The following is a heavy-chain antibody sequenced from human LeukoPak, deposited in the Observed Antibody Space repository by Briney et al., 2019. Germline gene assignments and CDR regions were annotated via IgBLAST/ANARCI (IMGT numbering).Heavy chain of an antibody. V-gene: IGHV3-30*02. Sequence: TGGSLRLSCAASGFTFSSYAMHWVRQAPGKGLEWVAVIRYDGSNKYYADSVKGRFTISRDNSKNTLYLQMNSLRAEDTAVYYCAKDPFLAAAKMDVWGKGTTVTISS. CDR2: IRYDGSNK. D-gene: IGHD6-13*01. CDR3: AKDPFLAAAKMDV. J-gene: IGHJ6*04. CDR1: GFTFSSYA.